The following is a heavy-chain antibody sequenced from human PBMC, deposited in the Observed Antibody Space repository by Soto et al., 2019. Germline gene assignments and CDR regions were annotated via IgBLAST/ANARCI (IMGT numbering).Heavy chain of an antibody. V-gene: IGHV1-18*01. CDR2: ISAYNGNT. J-gene: IGHJ4*02. D-gene: IGHD6-13*01. CDR1: GYTFSSYG. CDR3: ARSLGSSSWYDY. Sequence: QVQLVQSGAEVKKHGASVKVSCKSSGYTFSSYGISWVRQAPGQGLQWVGWISAYNGNTKYAQKLQGRGNMTRDTSTTTAYMELRSMRSDDTAVYYCARSLGSSSWYDYWGQGTLVTVAS.